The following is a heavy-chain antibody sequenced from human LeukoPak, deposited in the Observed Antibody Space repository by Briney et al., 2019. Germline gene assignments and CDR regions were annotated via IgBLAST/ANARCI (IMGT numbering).Heavy chain of an antibody. CDR1: NYSISSDYH. Sequence: PSETLSLTCTVSNYSISSDYHWGWIRQPPGKGLEWIGSIYHSGSSYYNPSLKSRVTMSVDTSKNQFSLKLSSVTAADTAVYFCARGPYSYDSSGAFDIWGQGTMVTVST. V-gene: IGHV4-38-2*02. J-gene: IGHJ3*02. CDR2: IYHSGSS. CDR3: ARGPYSYDSSGAFDI. D-gene: IGHD3-22*01.